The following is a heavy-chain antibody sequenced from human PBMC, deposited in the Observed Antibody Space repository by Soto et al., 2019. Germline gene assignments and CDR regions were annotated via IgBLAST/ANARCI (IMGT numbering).Heavy chain of an antibody. Sequence: SETLSLTCAVYGGSFSGYYWSWIRQPPGKGLEWIGEINHSGSTNYNPSLKSRVTISVDTSKNQFSLKLSSVTAADTAVYYCARVKPRDEYSTYGTSDYYYGMDVWGQGTTVTVS. D-gene: IGHD4-4*01. CDR1: GGSFSGYY. V-gene: IGHV4-34*01. J-gene: IGHJ6*02. CDR3: ARVKPRDEYSTYGTSDYYYGMDV. CDR2: INHSGST.